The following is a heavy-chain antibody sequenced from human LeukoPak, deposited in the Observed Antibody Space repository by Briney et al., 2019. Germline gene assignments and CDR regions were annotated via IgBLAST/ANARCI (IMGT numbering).Heavy chain of an antibody. J-gene: IGHJ4*02. CDR1: GFTFSSHW. V-gene: IGHV3-7*04. CDR2: IKQDGSAK. CDR3: ARVDEDSRGWEDN. Sequence: GGSLRLSCAASGFTFSSHWMSWVRQAPGKGRGWVANIKQDGSAKQYVDSVKGRYTVSRDNAKNSLYLQMNSLRAEDTAVYYCARVDEDSRGWEDNWGQGTLVTVSS. D-gene: IGHD6-19*01.